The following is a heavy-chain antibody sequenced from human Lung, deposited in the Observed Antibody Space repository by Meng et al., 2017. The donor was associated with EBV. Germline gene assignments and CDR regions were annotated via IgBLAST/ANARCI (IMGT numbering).Heavy chain of an antibody. D-gene: IGHD2-21*02. CDR2: ISSYNDNP. J-gene: IGHJ4*02. Sequence: QGQLVQSGAEVKRPGGSVKVSCNASGYTFSSYGFTWVRQAPGQGLGWLGWISSYNDNPKYAQKVQGRVTMTADTSTSTAYMELRSLTSDDTAVYYCARDLWPHIVVVTAPSEFWGQGTLVTVSS. CDR1: GYTFSSYG. V-gene: IGHV1-18*01. CDR3: ARDLWPHIVVVTAPSEF.